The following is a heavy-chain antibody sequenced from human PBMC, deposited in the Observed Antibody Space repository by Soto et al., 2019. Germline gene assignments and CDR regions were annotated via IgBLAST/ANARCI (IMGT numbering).Heavy chain of an antibody. J-gene: IGHJ4*02. CDR3: AKAPLRAVAGYFDS. CDR2: ISGSGGST. Sequence: GGSLRLSCAASGFTFSIYAMSWVRHAPGKGLEWVSAISGSGGSTYYADSVKGRFTISRDNSKNTLYLQMNSLRAEDTAVYYCAKAPLRAVAGYFDSWGQGTLVTVSS. V-gene: IGHV3-23*01. D-gene: IGHD6-19*01. CDR1: GFTFSIYA.